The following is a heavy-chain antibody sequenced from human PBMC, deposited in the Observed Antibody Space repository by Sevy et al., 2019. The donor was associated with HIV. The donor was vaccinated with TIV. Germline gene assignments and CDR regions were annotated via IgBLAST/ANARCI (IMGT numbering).Heavy chain of an antibody. J-gene: IGHJ6*02. Sequence: SETLSLTCTVSGDSISGYYWSWIRQPPGKGLEWIGYFFYSGSTNYNPSLKSRVTISVDTTRNEVTLKVRSVTAADTAVYYWGRGIAAPRGMDVWGQGTTVTVSS. V-gene: IGHV4-59*01. CDR3: GRGIAAPRGMDV. CDR2: FFYSGST. CDR1: GDSISGYY. D-gene: IGHD6-13*01.